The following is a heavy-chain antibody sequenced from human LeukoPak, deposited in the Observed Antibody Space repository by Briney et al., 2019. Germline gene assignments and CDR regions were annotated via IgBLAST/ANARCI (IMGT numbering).Heavy chain of an antibody. CDR1: GGSISSSSYY. CDR3: ARPRIAATGAFDY. CDR2: IYYSGST. V-gene: IGHV4-39*01. J-gene: IGHJ4*02. D-gene: IGHD6-13*01. Sequence: SETLSLTCIVSGGSISSSSYYWGWIRQPPGKGLEWIGSIYYSGSTYYNPSLKSRVTISVDTSKNQFSLKLSSVTAADTAVYYCARPRIAATGAFDYWGQGTLVTVSS.